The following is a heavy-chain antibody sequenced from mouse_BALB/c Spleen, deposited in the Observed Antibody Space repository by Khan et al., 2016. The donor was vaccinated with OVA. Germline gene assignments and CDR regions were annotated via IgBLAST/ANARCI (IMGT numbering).Heavy chain of an antibody. D-gene: IGHD1-1*01. CDR1: GFTFSTYA. J-gene: IGHJ3*01. V-gene: IGHV5-9-3*01. CDR2: ISSGGDNI. Sequence: EVELVESGGDLVKPGGSLKLSCSASGFTFSTYAMSWVRQTPEKRLEWVATISSGGDNIFYPDSVTGRFTISRDNSTNTLYLQMSSLRSADAAMYYCTSHTYGPFAYWGQGTLVTVSA. CDR3: TSHTYGPFAY.